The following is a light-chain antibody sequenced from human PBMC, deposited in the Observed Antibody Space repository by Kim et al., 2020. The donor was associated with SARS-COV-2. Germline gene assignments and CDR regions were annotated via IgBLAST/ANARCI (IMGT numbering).Light chain of an antibody. V-gene: IGLV7-43*01. CDR3: LLYNGGARV. CDR2: GTT. J-gene: IGLJ3*02. CDR1: TGAVTSDNS. Sequence: QAVVTQEPSLTVSPGGTVTLTCTSNTGAVTSDNSPNWFQQRPGQAPRTLIYGTTNKHSWTPARCSGSLLGGKSALTLSGVLPEDEAEYYCLLYNGGARVFGGGTQLTVL.